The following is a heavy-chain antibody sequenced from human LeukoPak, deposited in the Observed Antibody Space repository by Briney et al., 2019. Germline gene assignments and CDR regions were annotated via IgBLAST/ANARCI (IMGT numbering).Heavy chain of an antibody. CDR2: ITGSGFDS. CDR3: ARFRSYDFRSGFSDY. V-gene: IGHV3-23*01. CDR1: GFTFSSYA. D-gene: IGHD3-3*01. J-gene: IGHJ4*02. Sequence: GGSLRLSCAASGFTFSSYAMTWVRQAPGKGLEWVSSITGSGFDSYYADSMKGQFTISRDNSKDTLYLQITSLRVEDTAVYYCARFRSYDFRSGFSDYWGQGTLVTVSS.